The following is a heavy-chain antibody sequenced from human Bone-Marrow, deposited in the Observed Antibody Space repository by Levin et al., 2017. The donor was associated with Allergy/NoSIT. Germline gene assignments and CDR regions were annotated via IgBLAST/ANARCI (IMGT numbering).Heavy chain of an antibody. J-gene: IGHJ4*02. CDR3: AQRGSWAGNNWDTGYLDY. CDR1: GFSLASYGVG. V-gene: IGHV2-5*02. D-gene: IGHD1-1*01. Sequence: SGPTLVKPTQTLTLTCTFSGFSLASYGVGVGWIRQPPGKALEWLAVIYWDDDKRYSPSLRSRLTITKDTSKDQVVLTMSNMDTVDTATYYCAQRGSWAGNNWDTGYLDYWGQGILVTVSA. CDR2: IYWDDDK.